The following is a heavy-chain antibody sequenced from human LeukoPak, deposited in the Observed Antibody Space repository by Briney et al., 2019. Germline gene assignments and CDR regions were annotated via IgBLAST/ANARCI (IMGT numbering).Heavy chain of an antibody. V-gene: IGHV3-74*01. CDR3: ASSNGSLDY. D-gene: IGHD1-26*01. CDR2: LNGDGGTT. CDR1: GFTFSNYW. J-gene: IGHJ4*02. Sequence: GGSLRLSCTASGFTFSNYWMHWVRQAPGKGLVWVSRLNGDGGTTRYADSVKGRFTISRDNAKNSLYLQMNSLRDEDTAVYYCASSNGSLDYWGQGTLVTVSS.